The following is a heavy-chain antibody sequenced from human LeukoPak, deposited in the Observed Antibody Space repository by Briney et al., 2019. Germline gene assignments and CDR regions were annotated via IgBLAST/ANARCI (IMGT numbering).Heavy chain of an antibody. V-gene: IGHV3-48*03. CDR3: ARNQYYDILTGYYPSGLDY. CDR1: GFTFSSYE. D-gene: IGHD3-9*01. J-gene: IGHJ4*02. Sequence: GGSLRLACAASGFTFSSYEMNWVRQAPGKGLXXXXXXXXSGSTIYYADSVKGRFTISRDNAKNSLYLQMNSLRAEDTAVYYCARNQYYDILTGYYPSGLDYWGQGTLVTVSS. CDR2: XXXSGSTI.